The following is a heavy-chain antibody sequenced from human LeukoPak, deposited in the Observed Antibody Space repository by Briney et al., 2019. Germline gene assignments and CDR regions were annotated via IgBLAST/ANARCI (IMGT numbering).Heavy chain of an antibody. J-gene: IGHJ4*02. D-gene: IGHD2-15*01. CDR3: AKDGMSGCSGGSCYILPFDY. CDR2: ISGSGDST. V-gene: IGHV3-23*01. Sequence: GGSLILSCAASGFTFSSYAMSWVRPAPGKGLEWVSAISGSGDSTYYADSVKGRFTISRDNSKNTLYLQMNSLRAEDTAVYYCAKDGMSGCSGGSCYILPFDYWGQGTLVTVSS. CDR1: GFTFSSYA.